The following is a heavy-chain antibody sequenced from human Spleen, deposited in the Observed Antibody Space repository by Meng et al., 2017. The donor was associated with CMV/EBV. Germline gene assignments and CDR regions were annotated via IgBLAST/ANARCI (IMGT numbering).Heavy chain of an antibody. D-gene: IGHD3-22*01. CDR1: GYTFTSYG. V-gene: IGHV1-18*01. CDR2: ISAYNGNT. J-gene: IGHJ4*02. CDR3: ARDMRGVVVISAFDY. Sequence: ASVKVSCKASGYTFTSYGISWVRQAPGQGLEWMGWISAYNGNTNYAQKLQGRVTMTTDTSTSTAHMELRSLRSDDTAVYYCARDMRGVVVISAFDYWGQGTLVTVSS.